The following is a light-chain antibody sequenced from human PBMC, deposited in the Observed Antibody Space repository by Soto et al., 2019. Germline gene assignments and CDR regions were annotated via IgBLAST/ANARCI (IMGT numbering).Light chain of an antibody. V-gene: IGLV2-14*01. Sequence: QSALTQPASVSGSPGQSITISCTGTSSDVGGYNYVSRYQQHPGKAPKVMIFDVSNRPSGISNRFSGSKSANTASLTISGLQAEDEAHYYCSSYTTSSTVVFGGGTQLTVL. CDR1: SSDVGGYNY. J-gene: IGLJ2*01. CDR2: DVS. CDR3: SSYTTSSTVV.